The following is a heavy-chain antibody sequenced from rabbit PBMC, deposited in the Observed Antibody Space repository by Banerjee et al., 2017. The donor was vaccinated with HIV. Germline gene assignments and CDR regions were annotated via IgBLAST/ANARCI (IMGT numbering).Heavy chain of an antibody. V-gene: IGHV1S45*01. Sequence: QEQLEESGGDLVQPEGSLTLTCKASGFSFNAGWICWVRQAPGKGPEWVACIHTVTVHTGYANWAKGRFTISKTSSTTVTLQMTSLTAADTATYFCARDVGNNGWGPFKLWGPGTLVTVS. CDR1: GFSFNAGW. J-gene: IGHJ4*01. CDR3: ARDVGNNGWGPFKL. CDR2: IHTVTVHT. D-gene: IGHD4-1*01.